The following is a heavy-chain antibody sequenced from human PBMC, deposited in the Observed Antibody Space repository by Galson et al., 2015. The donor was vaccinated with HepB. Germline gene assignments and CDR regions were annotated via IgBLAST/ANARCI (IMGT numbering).Heavy chain of an antibody. CDR3: ARDSIVVVPAAMVYYYYGMDV. J-gene: IGHJ6*02. CDR1: GGSISSSNW. Sequence: SETLSLTCAVSGGSISSSNWWSWVRQPPGKGLEWIGEIYHSGSTNYNPSLKSRVTISVDKSKNQFSLKLSSVTAADTAVYYCARDSIVVVPAAMVYYYYGMDVWGQGTTVTVSS. D-gene: IGHD2-2*01. CDR2: IYHSGST. V-gene: IGHV4-4*02.